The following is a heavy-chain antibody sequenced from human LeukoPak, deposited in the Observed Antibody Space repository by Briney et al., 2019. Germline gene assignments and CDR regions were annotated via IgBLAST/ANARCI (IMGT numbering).Heavy chain of an antibody. CDR2: ISAYNGNT. J-gene: IGHJ4*02. V-gene: IGHV1-18*01. Sequence: ASVKVSCEASGYTFTSYGISWVRQAPGQGLEWMGWISAYNGNTNYAQKLQGRVTMTTDTSTSTAYMELRSLRSDDTAVYYCARGCRYGGVGTSCRDLDYWGQGTLVTVSS. D-gene: IGHD2-2*01. CDR1: GYTFTSYG. CDR3: ARGCRYGGVGTSCRDLDY.